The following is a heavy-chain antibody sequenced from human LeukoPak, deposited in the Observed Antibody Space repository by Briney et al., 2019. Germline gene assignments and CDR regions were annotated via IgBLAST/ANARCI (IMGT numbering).Heavy chain of an antibody. D-gene: IGHD3-16*01. CDR1: GFTFSTYA. CDR3: AKGYRNHLLILLDS. V-gene: IGHV3-30*04. J-gene: IGHJ5*01. CDR2: ISYDGSSK. Sequence: GRSLRLSCAASGFTFSTYAIHWVRQAPGKGLEWVAVISYDGSSKYYADSVKGRLTITRDNSKNTLYLQMNSLRAADTAVYYCAKGYRNHLLILLDSWGQGTLVTVSS.